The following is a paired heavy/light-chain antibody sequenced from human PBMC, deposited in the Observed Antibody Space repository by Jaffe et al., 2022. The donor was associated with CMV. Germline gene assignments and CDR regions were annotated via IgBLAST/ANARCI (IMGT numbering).Light chain of an antibody. CDR2: EDN. V-gene: IGLV6-57*04. CDR3: QSYDSSSLV. Sequence: NFMLTQPHSVSESPGKTVTISCTRSSGSIASNYVQWYQQRPGSAPTTVIYEDNQRPSGVPDRFSGSIDSSSNSASLTISGLKTEDEADYYCQSYDSSSLVFGGGTKLTVL. J-gene: IGLJ2*01. CDR1: SGSIASNY.
Heavy chain of an antibody. CDR2: ISSSSSYI. Sequence: EVQLVESGGGLVKPGGSLRLSCAASGFTFSSYSMNWVRQAPGKGLEWVSSISSSSSYIYYADSVKGRFTISRDNAKNSLYLQMNSLRAEDTAVYYCARVPEAYYGDYGGVYYYYMDVWGKGTTVTVSS. CDR1: GFTFSSYS. V-gene: IGHV3-21*01. CDR3: ARVPEAYYGDYGGVYYYYMDV. J-gene: IGHJ6*03. D-gene: IGHD4-17*01.